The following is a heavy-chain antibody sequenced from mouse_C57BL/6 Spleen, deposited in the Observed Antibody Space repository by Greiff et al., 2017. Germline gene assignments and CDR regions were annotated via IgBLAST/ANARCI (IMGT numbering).Heavy chain of an antibody. J-gene: IGHJ2*01. V-gene: IGHV1-81*01. CDR2: IYPRSGNT. CDR1: GYTFTSYG. Sequence: QVQLQQSGAELARPGASVKLSCKASGYTFTSYGISWVKQRTGQGLEWIGEIYPRSGNTYYNEKFKGKATLTADKSSSTAYMELRSLTSEDSAVYFCARIPYYGSSLYYFDYWGQGTTLTVSS. CDR3: ARIPYYGSSLYYFDY. D-gene: IGHD1-1*01.